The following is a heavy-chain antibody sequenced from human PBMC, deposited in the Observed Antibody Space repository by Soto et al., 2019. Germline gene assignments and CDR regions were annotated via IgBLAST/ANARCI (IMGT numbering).Heavy chain of an antibody. D-gene: IGHD3-10*01. CDR1: GFSLNTDGEG. CDR3: AHSRNLITEDAQVGDFDY. Sequence: QITLKESGPTQVTPTQTLTLTCSFSGFSLNTDGEGVGWVRQPPGEALEWLALIYWDDDERYSPSLKTRLTITQDPSKNQVVLIMTNMDPVDTATYYCAHSRNLITEDAQVGDFDYWGQGTLVTVSS. V-gene: IGHV2-5*02. J-gene: IGHJ4*02. CDR2: IYWDDDE.